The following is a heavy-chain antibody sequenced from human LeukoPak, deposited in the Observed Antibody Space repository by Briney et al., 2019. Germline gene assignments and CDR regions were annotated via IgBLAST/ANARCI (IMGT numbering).Heavy chain of an antibody. CDR1: GGTLSGFG. J-gene: IGHJ6*03. D-gene: IGHD1-26*01. CDR3: ARGKPASGSFYKDQYHYMDV. V-gene: IGHV1-69*13. Sequence: SVKVSCKSSGGTLSGFGISWVRQAPGQGPEWMGGIILRFGTVNYAQKFQGRVTITADESTNTAYMEMSSLKSEDTAIYYCARGKPASGSFYKDQYHYMDVWGKGTAVTISS. CDR2: IILRFGTV.